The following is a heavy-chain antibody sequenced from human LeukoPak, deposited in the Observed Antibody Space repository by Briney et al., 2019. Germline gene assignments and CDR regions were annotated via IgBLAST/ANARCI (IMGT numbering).Heavy chain of an antibody. V-gene: IGHV1-2*02. CDR1: GYTFTGYY. J-gene: IGHJ4*02. D-gene: IGHD3-22*01. CDR3: ASRKYYYDSSGFNY. CDR2: INPNSGGT. Sequence: ASVKVSCKASGYTFTGYYVHWVRQAPGQGLEWMGWINPNSGGTNYAQKFQGRVTMTRDTSISTAYMELSRLRSDDTAVYYCASRKYYYDSSGFNYWGQGTLVTVSS.